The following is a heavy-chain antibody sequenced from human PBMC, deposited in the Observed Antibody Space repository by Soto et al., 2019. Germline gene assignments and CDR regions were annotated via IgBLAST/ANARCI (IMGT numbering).Heavy chain of an antibody. CDR2: ISDGGERT. V-gene: IGHV3-23*01. CDR3: ARDRSTDFGLDV. J-gene: IGHJ6*02. Sequence: SCKASGYTFTSYYMHWVRQVPGKGLEWVSSISDGGERTGYRDSVRGRFTISRDNARFTLHLQMNSLRVDDTATYFCARDRSTDFGLDVWGQGTTVTVSS. CDR1: GYTFTSYY. D-gene: IGHD3-3*01.